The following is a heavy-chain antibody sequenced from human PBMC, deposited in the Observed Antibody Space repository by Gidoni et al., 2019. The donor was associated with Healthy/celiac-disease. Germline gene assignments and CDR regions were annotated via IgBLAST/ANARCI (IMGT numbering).Heavy chain of an antibody. CDR1: GFTFSSYA. CDR2: ISGSGGST. CDR3: AKLRLSGSYSMRNKNFDY. Sequence: EVQLLESGGGLVQPGGSRRLSCAASGFTFSSYAMSWVRQAPGKGLEWVSAISGSGGSTYYADSVKGRFTISRDNSKNTLYLQMNSLRAEDTAVYYCAKLRLSGSYSMRNKNFDYWGQGTLVTVSS. J-gene: IGHJ4*02. V-gene: IGHV3-23*01. D-gene: IGHD1-26*01.